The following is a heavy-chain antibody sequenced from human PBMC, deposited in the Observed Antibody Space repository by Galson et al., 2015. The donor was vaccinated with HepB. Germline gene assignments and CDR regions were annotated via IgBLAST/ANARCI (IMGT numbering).Heavy chain of an antibody. J-gene: IGHJ6*02. CDR1: GYTFTDYY. Sequence: SCKASGYTFTDYYIHWVRQALGQGLEWLGGIHPNSGNTQYAQKFQGRVTMTRDTSITTVYMELSTLRSDDTAVYYCARYCVTSNCYGMDLWGHGTTVTVSS. CDR3: ARYCVTSNCYGMDL. D-gene: IGHD2-21*01. V-gene: IGHV1-2*02. CDR2: IHPNSGNT.